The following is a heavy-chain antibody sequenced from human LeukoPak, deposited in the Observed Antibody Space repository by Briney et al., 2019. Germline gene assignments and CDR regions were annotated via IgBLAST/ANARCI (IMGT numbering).Heavy chain of an antibody. J-gene: IGHJ2*01. Sequence: SETLSLTCTVSGASITSYYWTWIRQPPGKGLEWIGYIYSSAHTDVNPSLKSRVTISVDASKSQVSLKQFSVTASDTALYYCARSPFVAGVGPTSWCFDLWGRGTLVTVSS. CDR3: ARSPFVAGVGPTSWCFDL. CDR1: GASITSYY. D-gene: IGHD1-26*01. V-gene: IGHV4-4*09. CDR2: IYSSAHT.